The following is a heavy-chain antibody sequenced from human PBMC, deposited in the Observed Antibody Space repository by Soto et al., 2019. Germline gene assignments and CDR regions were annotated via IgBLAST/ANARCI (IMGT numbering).Heavy chain of an antibody. CDR3: ARTSKFEC. CDR2: INHSGST. CDR1: CGSFRGYY. Sequence: PSETLSLTCAVYCGSFRGYYWSWIRQPPGKGLEWIGEINHSGSTNYNPSLKSRVTMSVDTSKNQFSLKLSSVTAADTAVYYCARTSKFECWGQGTLVTVS. D-gene: IGHD6-6*01. J-gene: IGHJ4*02. V-gene: IGHV4-34*01.